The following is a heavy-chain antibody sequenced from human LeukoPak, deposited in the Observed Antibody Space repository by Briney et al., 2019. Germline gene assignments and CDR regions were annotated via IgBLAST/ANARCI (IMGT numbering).Heavy chain of an antibody. Sequence: ASVKVSCKASGYTFTSYGISWVRQAPGQGLEWMGWISAYSGNTNYAQKLQGRVTMTTDTSTSTAYMELRSLRSDDTAVYYCARGDYGDYVCAFDIWGQGTMVTVSS. V-gene: IGHV1-18*04. J-gene: IGHJ3*02. CDR2: ISAYSGNT. CDR3: ARGDYGDYVCAFDI. D-gene: IGHD4-17*01. CDR1: GYTFTSYG.